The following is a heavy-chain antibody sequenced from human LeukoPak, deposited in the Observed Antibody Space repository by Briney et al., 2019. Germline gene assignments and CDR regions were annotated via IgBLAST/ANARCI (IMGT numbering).Heavy chain of an antibody. D-gene: IGHD3-3*01. CDR1: GYSLTELS. Sequence: ASVKVSRVVSGYSLTELSIHWVRQAPGKGREWVGGFDPEVGETIDAQRFQGRVSMTEDTSKDTAYMELSSLRSEDTAVYYCATRITIFGVDYYDEGPDPFDYWGQGTLVTVSS. CDR3: ATRITIFGVDYYDEGPDPFDY. J-gene: IGHJ4*02. CDR2: FDPEVGET. V-gene: IGHV1-24*01.